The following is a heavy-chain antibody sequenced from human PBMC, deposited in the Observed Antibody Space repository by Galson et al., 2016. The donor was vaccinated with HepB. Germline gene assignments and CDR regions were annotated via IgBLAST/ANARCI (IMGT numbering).Heavy chain of an antibody. CDR1: GFTFGGFW. V-gene: IGHV3-7*03. CDR3: VRSKSMSHRFLGLPRNQRGFNYGSLVFDL. J-gene: IGHJ5*02. Sequence: SLRLSCASSGFTFGGFWMSWVRQAPGKGPQWVATIKQDGSEKYSVDSVRGRFTISRDNPKSSLYVQMNGLRVEDTAVYYCVRSKSMSHRFLGLPRNQRGFNYGSLVFDLWGQGMLVTVSS. D-gene: IGHD5-18*01. CDR2: IKQDGSEK.